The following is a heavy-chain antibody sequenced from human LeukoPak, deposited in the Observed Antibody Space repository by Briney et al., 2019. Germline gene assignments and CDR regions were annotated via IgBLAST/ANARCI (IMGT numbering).Heavy chain of an antibody. D-gene: IGHD1-26*01. J-gene: IGHJ4*02. Sequence: GGSLRLSCAASGFTFSSYWMSWARQAPGKGLEWVANIKQDGSEKFYVDSVKGRFTISRDNAKNSLYLQMNSLRAEDTAVYYCCSGSYRLDYWGQGTLVTVSS. CDR2: IKQDGSEK. CDR3: CSGSYRLDY. CDR1: GFTFSSYW. V-gene: IGHV3-7*05.